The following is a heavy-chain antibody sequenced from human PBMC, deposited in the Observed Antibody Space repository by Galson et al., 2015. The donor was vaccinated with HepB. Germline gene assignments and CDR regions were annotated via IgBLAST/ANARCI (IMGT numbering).Heavy chain of an antibody. Sequence: SLRLSCAASGFTFSSYGMHWVRQAPGKGLEWVSSIVGSGGTTYYADSVKGRFTISRDNSKSTLYLQMNSLRAEDTALYYCARHYGDYLNYFDPWAQGTLVTVSS. D-gene: IGHD4-17*01. V-gene: IGHV3-23*01. CDR3: ARHYGDYLNYFDP. J-gene: IGHJ5*02. CDR2: IVGSGGTT. CDR1: GFTFSSYG.